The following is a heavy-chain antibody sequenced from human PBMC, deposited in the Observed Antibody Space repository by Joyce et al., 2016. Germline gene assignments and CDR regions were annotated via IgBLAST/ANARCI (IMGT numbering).Heavy chain of an antibody. V-gene: IGHV1-2*02. CDR2: QNPERGDT. CDR1: GFSFSGYY. D-gene: IGHD4-23*01. CDR3: AREYGGTFYFDY. J-gene: IGHJ4*02. Sequence: QVQLVQSGAEVKNPGASVKVSCKASGFSFSGYYIHWVRQAPGQGLEWMGWQNPERGDTIYAQKCQGRVTRTRDTCISTVYLELGRLTSDETALYYWAREYGGTFYFDYWGQVTLVTVSS.